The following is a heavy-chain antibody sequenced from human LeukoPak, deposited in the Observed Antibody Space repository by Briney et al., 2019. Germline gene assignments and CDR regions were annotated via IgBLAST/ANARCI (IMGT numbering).Heavy chain of an antibody. V-gene: IGHV3-23*01. D-gene: IGHD3-22*01. J-gene: IGHJ4*02. CDR2: VSPNGETA. CDR1: GFIFRNYG. CDR3: AKNLMDYYDSSGYCLGY. Sequence: GGSLRLSCAASGFIFRNYGMNWVRQPPGKGLEWVSGVSPNGETAYYADSVKGRFTISRDNSKNTLYLQMNSLRAEDTAVYYCAKNLMDYYDSSGYCLGYWGQGTLVTVSS.